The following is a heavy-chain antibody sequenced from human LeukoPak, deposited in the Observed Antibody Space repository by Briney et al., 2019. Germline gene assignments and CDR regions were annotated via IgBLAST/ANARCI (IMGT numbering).Heavy chain of an antibody. CDR1: GHTFTGYY. CDR2: INPNTGVT. J-gene: IGHJ2*01. V-gene: IGHV1-2*02. D-gene: IGHD3/OR15-3a*01. CDR3: ARDSGGTDAVFPRLDYYFDL. Sequence: ASVKVSCQTSGHTFTGYYLHGVRQAPGQGLEWMGWINPNTGVTMYAQDFQGRVTMTRDTSISTAYMELSRLRHDDTALYYCARDSGGTDAVFPRLDYYFDLWGRGTLVTVSS.